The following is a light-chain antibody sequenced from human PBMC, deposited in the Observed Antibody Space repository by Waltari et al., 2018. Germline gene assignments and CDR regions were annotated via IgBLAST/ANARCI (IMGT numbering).Light chain of an antibody. J-gene: IGKJ1*01. CDR2: GAS. V-gene: IGKV3-20*01. Sequence: EIVLTQSPGTLSLSPGERVTLSCRASQSVGRSLAWYQQKPGQAPRLLIYGASSRATGIPDMFSGSGYGADFSLTISRLAPDYLAVYYGQHYVRVPVTFCQGTKVEI. CDR1: QSVGRS. CDR3: QHYVRVPVT.